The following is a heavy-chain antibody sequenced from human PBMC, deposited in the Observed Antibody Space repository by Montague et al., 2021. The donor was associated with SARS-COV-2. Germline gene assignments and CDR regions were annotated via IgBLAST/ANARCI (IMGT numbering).Heavy chain of an antibody. CDR2: VHYSGRP. V-gene: IGHV4-39*01. J-gene: IGHJ4*02. D-gene: IGHD1-1*01. CDR1: GDSISSSSYN. Sequence: SETLSLTCTVSGDSISSSSYNWGWIRQPPGKGLEWIGSVHYSGRPXYNPSLKSRVTIYVDTSKNQLSLKLSSVTAADTAVYYCTRHVHMTWPEPSPGFDYWGQGTVVTVSS. CDR3: TRHVHMTWPEPSPGFDY.